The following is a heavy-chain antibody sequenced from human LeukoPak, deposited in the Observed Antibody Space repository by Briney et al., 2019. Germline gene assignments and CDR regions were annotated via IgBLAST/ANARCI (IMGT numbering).Heavy chain of an antibody. J-gene: IGHJ6*04. Sequence: SETLSLTCAVYGGSFSGYYWSWIRQPPGKGLEWIGEINHSGSTKYNPSLKSRVTISVDTSKNQFSLKLSSVTAADTAVYYCARGRRPRLGVVPAASIPSYYYYGMDVWGKGTTVTVSS. V-gene: IGHV4-34*01. CDR2: INHSGST. CDR3: ARGRRPRLGVVPAASIPSYYYYGMDV. D-gene: IGHD2-2*01. CDR1: GGSFSGYY.